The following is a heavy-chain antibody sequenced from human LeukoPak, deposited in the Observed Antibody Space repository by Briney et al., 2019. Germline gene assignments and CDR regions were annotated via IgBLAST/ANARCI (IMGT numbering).Heavy chain of an antibody. CDR2: IYHSGST. CDR3: ARASQLLFNY. D-gene: IGHD2-2*01. J-gene: IGHJ4*02. V-gene: IGHV4-30-2*01. Sequence: SQTLSLTCAVSDGSISSGGYSWSWIRQPPGKGLEWIGYIYHSGSTYYNPSLKSRVTISVDRSKNQFSLKLSSVTAADTAVYYCARASQLLFNYWGQGTLVTVSS. CDR1: DGSISSGGYS.